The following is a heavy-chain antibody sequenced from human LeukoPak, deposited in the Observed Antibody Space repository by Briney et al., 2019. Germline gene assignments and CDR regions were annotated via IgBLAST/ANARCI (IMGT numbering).Heavy chain of an antibody. Sequence: SEALSLTCTVSGGSLISYYWSWIRQPPGKGLEWIGYIYYSGSTNYNPSLRSRVTISVDTSKNQFSLNLSPVTAADTAVYYCARHSPVPNIWGQGTMVTVSS. CDR1: GGSLISYY. CDR3: ARHSPVPNI. CDR2: IYYSGST. J-gene: IGHJ3*01. V-gene: IGHV4-59*08.